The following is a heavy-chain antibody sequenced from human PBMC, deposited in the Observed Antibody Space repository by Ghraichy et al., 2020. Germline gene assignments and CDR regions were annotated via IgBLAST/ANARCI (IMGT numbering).Heavy chain of an antibody. J-gene: IGHJ3*01. CDR2: INQDGAEK. Sequence: LSLTCAASGFSLDNYWVTWVRQAPGKGLEWVANINQDGAEKNFLDSVRGRFTISRDNAKNSLYLDMNSLRVDDTAVYYCTRDFNPAAYYDNSRYFYDAFDVWGQVTLVTVSS. D-gene: IGHD3-22*01. V-gene: IGHV3-7*03. CDR1: GFSLDNYW. CDR3: TRDFNPAAYYDNSRYFYDAFDV.